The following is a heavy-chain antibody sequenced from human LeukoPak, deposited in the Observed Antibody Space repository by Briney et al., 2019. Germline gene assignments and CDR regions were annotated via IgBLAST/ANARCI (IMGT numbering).Heavy chain of an antibody. CDR1: GGSFSGYY. CDR2: INHSGST. V-gene: IGHV4-34*01. Sequence: PSETLSLTCAVYGGSFSGYYWSWIRQPPGKGLEWIGEINHSGSTNYNPSLKSRVTISVDTSKNQFSLKLSSVTAADTAVYYCARDFWSGYSISFDYWGQGTLVTVSS. J-gene: IGHJ4*02. CDR3: ARDFWSGYSISFDY. D-gene: IGHD3-3*01.